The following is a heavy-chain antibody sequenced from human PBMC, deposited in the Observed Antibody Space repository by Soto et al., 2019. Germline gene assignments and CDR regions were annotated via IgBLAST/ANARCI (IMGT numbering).Heavy chain of an antibody. CDR1: GGTLSSYA. Sequence: ASVKVSCKASGGTLSSYAISWVRQAPGQGLEWMGGIIPIFGTANYAQKFQGRVTITADESTSTAYMELSSLRSEDTAVYYCARAISSSPDAFDIWGQGTMVTVSS. CDR2: IIPIFGTA. J-gene: IGHJ3*02. V-gene: IGHV1-69*13. D-gene: IGHD6-6*01. CDR3: ARAISSSPDAFDI.